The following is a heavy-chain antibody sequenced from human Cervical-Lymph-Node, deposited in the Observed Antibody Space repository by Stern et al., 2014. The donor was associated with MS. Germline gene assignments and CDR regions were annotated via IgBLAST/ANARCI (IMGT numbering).Heavy chain of an antibody. CDR3: ARRAYVWGSYRYYFDS. Sequence: EVQLVESGAELKKPGESLKISCKVSGFDFTDHWIGWVRQMPGKGLEWMGIIYPGGSNVTYSPSFPGRVTISADTSISTPFLPWPSLKASDTAVYYCARRAYVWGSYRYYFDSWGQGTLVTVSS. J-gene: IGHJ4*02. CDR1: GFDFTDHW. V-gene: IGHV5-51*03. CDR2: IYPGGSNV. D-gene: IGHD3-16*02.